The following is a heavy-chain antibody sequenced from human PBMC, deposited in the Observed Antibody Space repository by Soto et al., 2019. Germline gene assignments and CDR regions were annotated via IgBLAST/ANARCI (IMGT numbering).Heavy chain of an antibody. V-gene: IGHV1-69*01. Sequence: QVQLVQSGAEVKKPGSSVKVSCKAYGGTFSSYAISWVRQAPGQGLEWMGGIIPIFGTANYAQKFQGRVTITADESTSTAYMELSSLRSEDTAVYYCAREDRYCTNGVCYSGAFDIWGQGTMVTVSS. D-gene: IGHD2-8*01. CDR2: IIPIFGTA. CDR1: GGTFSSYA. J-gene: IGHJ3*02. CDR3: AREDRYCTNGVCYSGAFDI.